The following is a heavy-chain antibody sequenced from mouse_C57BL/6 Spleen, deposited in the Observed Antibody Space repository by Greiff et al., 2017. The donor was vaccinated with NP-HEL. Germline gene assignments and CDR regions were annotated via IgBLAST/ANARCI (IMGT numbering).Heavy chain of an antibody. D-gene: IGHD2-5*01. V-gene: IGHV1-69*01. CDR3: ARAYYSNPYAMDY. CDR1: GYTFTSYW. J-gene: IGHJ4*01. CDR2: IDPSDSYT. Sequence: VQLQQPGAELVMPGASVKLSCKASGYTFTSYWMHWVQQRPGQGLEWIGEIDPSDSYTNYNQKFKGKSTLTVDKSSSTAYMQLSSLTSEDSAVYYCARAYYSNPYAMDYWGQGTSVTVSS.